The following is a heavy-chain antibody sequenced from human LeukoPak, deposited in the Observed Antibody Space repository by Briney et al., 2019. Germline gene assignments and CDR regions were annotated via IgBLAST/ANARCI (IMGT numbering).Heavy chain of an antibody. J-gene: IGHJ4*02. D-gene: IGHD6-19*01. CDR3: AREYSSGWYFVY. CDR1: GGSFSGYY. Sequence: SETLSLTCAVYGGSFSGYYWSWIRQPPGKGLEWIGEINHSGSTNYNPSLKSRVTISVDTSKNQFSLKLSSVTAADTAVYYCAREYSSGWYFVYWGQGTLVTVSS. V-gene: IGHV4-34*01. CDR2: INHSGST.